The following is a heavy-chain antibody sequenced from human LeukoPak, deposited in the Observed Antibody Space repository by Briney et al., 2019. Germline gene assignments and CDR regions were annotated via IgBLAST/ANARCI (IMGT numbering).Heavy chain of an antibody. D-gene: IGHD1-20*01. CDR2: ISSSSSTI. V-gene: IGHV3-48*01. CDR3: ASNWRVDY. J-gene: IGHJ4*02. Sequence: GGSLRLSCAASGFTFSSYSMNWVRQAPGKGLEWVSYISSSSSTIYYADSVKGRFTISRDNSKNTLYLQMNSLRAEDTAVYYCASNWRVDYWGQGTLVTVSS. CDR1: GFTFSSYS.